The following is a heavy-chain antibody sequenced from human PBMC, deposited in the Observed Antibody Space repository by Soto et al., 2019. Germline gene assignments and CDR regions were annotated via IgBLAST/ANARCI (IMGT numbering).Heavy chain of an antibody. V-gene: IGHV3-30-3*01. CDR3: ARGYILGTFDY. Sequence: PGGSLRLSCAASGFTFSSYAMHWVRQAPGKGLEWVAVISYDGSNKYYADSVKGRFTISRDNSKNTLYLQMNSLRAEDTAVYYWARGYILGTFDYWGQGTLVTVSS. CDR2: ISYDGSNK. J-gene: IGHJ4*02. D-gene: IGHD2-15*01. CDR1: GFTFSSYA.